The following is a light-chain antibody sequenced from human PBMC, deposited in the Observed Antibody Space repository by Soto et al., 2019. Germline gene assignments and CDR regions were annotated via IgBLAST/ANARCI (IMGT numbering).Light chain of an antibody. J-gene: IGLJ2*01. CDR1: SSNIGAGYD. CDR3: QSYDSSLSGYVV. V-gene: IGLV1-40*01. Sequence: QPVLTQPPSVSGAPGQRVTISCTGSSSNIGAGYDVHWYQQLPGTAPKLLIYGNSNRPSGVPDRFSGSKSGTSASLAITGLQAEDEAGYYCQSYDSSLSGYVVFGGGTKETVL. CDR2: GNS.